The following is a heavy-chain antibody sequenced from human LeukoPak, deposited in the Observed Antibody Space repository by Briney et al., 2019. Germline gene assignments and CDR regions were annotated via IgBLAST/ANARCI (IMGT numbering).Heavy chain of an antibody. Sequence: SETLSLTCTVSGGSISSYYRSWIRQPAGKGLEWVGLIYNSGSTNYNPSLKSRVTMSVDTSKNQFSLKLSSVTAADTAVYYCARDSEKGIAAPKDHWGQGTLVTVPS. J-gene: IGHJ4*02. V-gene: IGHV4-4*07. CDR1: GGSISSYY. D-gene: IGHD6-13*01. CDR3: ARDSEKGIAAPKDH. CDR2: IYNSGST.